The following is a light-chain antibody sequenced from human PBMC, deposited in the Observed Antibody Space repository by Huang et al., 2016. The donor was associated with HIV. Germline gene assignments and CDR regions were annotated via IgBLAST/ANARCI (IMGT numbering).Light chain of an antibody. CDR2: GAS. CDR3: QHYSNWPPLT. CDR1: QSIGTN. Sequence: IILTQSPATLSVSPGEGATLSCRARQSIGTNLAWYHQGPGQAPRPLVYGASTSATGVPVRFSGSGSGTQFNLTLSSLQSEDFATYYCQHYSNWPPLTFGGGPRWTS. V-gene: IGKV3-15*01. J-gene: IGKJ4*01.